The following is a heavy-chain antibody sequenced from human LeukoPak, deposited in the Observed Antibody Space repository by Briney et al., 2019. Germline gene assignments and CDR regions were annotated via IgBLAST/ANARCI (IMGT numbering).Heavy chain of an antibody. CDR1: GFALDSHA. J-gene: IGHJ4*02. V-gene: IGHV3-23*01. CDR3: ARNAYNWGGADY. CDR2: ISTSGRDK. D-gene: IGHD5-24*01. Sequence: GASLRLSCAGSGFALDSHAMTWVRQAPGKGLEWVSAISTSGRDKYYADSVKGRFTSSKDNSTNTVYLQMNTLRADDTALYLCARNAYNWGGADYWGQGILVTVSS.